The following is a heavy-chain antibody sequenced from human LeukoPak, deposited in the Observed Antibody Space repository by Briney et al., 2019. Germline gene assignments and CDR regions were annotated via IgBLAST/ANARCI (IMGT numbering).Heavy chain of an antibody. CDR1: GFTFSDHY. V-gene: IGHV3-23*01. CDR3: ARGYGDYEIGY. J-gene: IGHJ4*02. D-gene: IGHD4-17*01. Sequence: GGSLRLSCAVSGFTFSDHYMDWVRQAPGKGLEWVSAISGSGGSTYYADSVKGRFTVSRDNSKNTLYLQMNSLRAEDTAVYYCARGYGDYEIGYWGQGTLVTVSS. CDR2: ISGSGGST.